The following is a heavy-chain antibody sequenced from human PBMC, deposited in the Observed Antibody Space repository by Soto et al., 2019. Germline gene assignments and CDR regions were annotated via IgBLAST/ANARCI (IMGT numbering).Heavy chain of an antibody. D-gene: IGHD2-8*02. CDR2: IYYSGST. CDR3: ARVLVRRSVTPYGMDV. CDR1: DGSISSGGYY. Sequence: QVQLQESGPGLVKPSQTLSLTCTVSDGSISSGGYYWSWIRQYPGKGLEWIGYIYYSGSTYHNPSLKSRVTISVDTYKNQFSLKLSSVTAADTAVYYCARVLVRRSVTPYGMDVWGQGTTVTVSS. V-gene: IGHV4-31*03. J-gene: IGHJ6*02.